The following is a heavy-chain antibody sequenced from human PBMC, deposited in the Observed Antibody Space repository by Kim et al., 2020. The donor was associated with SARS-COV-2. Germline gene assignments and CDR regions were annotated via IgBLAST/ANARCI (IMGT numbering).Heavy chain of an antibody. D-gene: IGHD3-16*02. J-gene: IGHJ4*02. V-gene: IGHV4-4*07. CDR2: TSGRT. CDR3: ASALGH. Sequence: TSGRTNYNPSLQSRVTLSVDMSKNQFSLKLSSVTAADTAVYYCASALGHWGQGTLVTVSS.